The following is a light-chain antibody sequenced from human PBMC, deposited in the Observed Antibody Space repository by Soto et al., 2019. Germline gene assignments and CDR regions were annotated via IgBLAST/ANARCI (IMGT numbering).Light chain of an antibody. V-gene: IGKV1-5*01. CDR3: QQYENRPLT. CDR2: DAA. Sequence: DIQMTQSPTTLSASVGDRVTITCRASHSLIKWLAWYPHKSGKSPKLLIFDAANLEAGVPSRVSGRGSGRHYTCAFTCLQPEDVATYYWQQYENRPLTIGVGRKVE. J-gene: IGKJ4*01. CDR1: HSLIKW.